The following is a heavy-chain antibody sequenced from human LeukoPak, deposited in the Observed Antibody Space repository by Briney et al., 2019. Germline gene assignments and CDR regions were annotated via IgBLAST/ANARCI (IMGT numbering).Heavy chain of an antibody. Sequence: SETLSLTCTVSGGSISSGGYYWSWIRQHPGKGLEWIGYIYYSGSTYYNPSLKSRVTISVDTSKNQFSLKLSSVTAADTAVYYCAREGGSGSFQFDYWGQGTLVTVSS. J-gene: IGHJ4*02. D-gene: IGHD3-10*01. CDR3: AREGGSGSFQFDY. CDR2: IYYSGST. V-gene: IGHV4-31*03. CDR1: GGSISSGGYY.